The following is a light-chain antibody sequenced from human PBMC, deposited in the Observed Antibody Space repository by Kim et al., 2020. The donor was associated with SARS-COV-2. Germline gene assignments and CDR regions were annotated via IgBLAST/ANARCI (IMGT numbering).Light chain of an antibody. Sequence: ATEGDRVTLTCQASQDISNFLNWYQQKPGKAPKLRIYDASNLETGVPSRFSGSGSGTEYTFTISSLQPEDTATYYCQEYDTVLPHTFGQGTKLEI. J-gene: IGKJ2*01. CDR1: QDISNF. V-gene: IGKV1-33*01. CDR2: DAS. CDR3: QEYDTVLPHT.